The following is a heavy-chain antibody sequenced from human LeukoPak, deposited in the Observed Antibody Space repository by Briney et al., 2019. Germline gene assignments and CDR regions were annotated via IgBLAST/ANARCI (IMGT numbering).Heavy chain of an antibody. CDR3: ARGGDWLLLENPFDY. V-gene: IGHV1-8*03. D-gene: IGHD3-9*01. CDR1: GYTFTSYD. CDR2: MNPNSGNT. J-gene: IGHJ4*02. Sequence: GASVKVSCKASGYTFTSYDINWVRQATGQGLEWMGWMNPNSGNTGYAQKFQGRVTITRNTSISTAYMELSSLRSGDTAVYYCARGGDWLLLENPFDYWGQGTLVTVSS.